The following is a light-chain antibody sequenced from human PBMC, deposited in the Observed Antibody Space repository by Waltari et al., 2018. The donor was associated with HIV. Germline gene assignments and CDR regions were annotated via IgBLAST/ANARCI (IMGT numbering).Light chain of an antibody. CDR3: CSYGGDDTLV. J-gene: IGLJ3*02. V-gene: IGLV2-23*01. CDR2: DDS. CDR1: STTVGIYSL. Sequence: QSALTQPAAVSGSLGQSITISCTGASTTVGIYSLVSWYQNRPGQAPTLIIYDDSKRPLGISSRFSGSKSGNTASLTISGLQSEDEADYYCCSYGGDDTLVFGGGTKVTAL.